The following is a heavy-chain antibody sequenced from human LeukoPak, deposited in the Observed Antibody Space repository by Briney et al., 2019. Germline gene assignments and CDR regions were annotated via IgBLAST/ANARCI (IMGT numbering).Heavy chain of an antibody. CDR2: IRSKAYGRTT. D-gene: IGHD4-17*01. V-gene: IGHV3-49*04. CDR3: TRDAPFSGDPTADFDY. Sequence: GGSLRLSCTASGFTFGDYAMSWVRQAPGKGLEWVGFIRSKAYGRTTEYAASVKGRFTISRDDSKSIAYLQMNSLKTEDTAVYYCTRDAPFSGDPTADFDYWGQGTLVTVSS. CDR1: GFTFGDYA. J-gene: IGHJ4*02.